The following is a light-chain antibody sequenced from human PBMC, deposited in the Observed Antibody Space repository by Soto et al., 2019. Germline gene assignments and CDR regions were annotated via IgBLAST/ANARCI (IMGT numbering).Light chain of an antibody. CDR1: QSVNSY. CDR3: QHRYNWLIT. V-gene: IGKV3-11*01. Sequence: EILLTQSPATLSLSPGERATLSCRASQSVNSYLAWYQQKPGQAPRLLIYDASNRATGIPARFSGSGSGTDFTLTISSLEPEDFAVYYCQHRYNWLITFGQGTRLEIK. CDR2: DAS. J-gene: IGKJ5*01.